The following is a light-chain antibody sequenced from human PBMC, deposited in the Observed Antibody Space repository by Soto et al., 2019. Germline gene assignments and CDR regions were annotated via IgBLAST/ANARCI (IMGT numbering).Light chain of an antibody. CDR3: ASYTISSTRV. CDR1: NSDVGAYNY. V-gene: IGLV2-14*01. Sequence: QSALTQPASVSGSPGQSITISCTGSNSDVGAYNYVSWYQQHPGKAPKLIIYEVNNRPSGVSHRFSGSKSGNTASLTISGLQADDEADYYCASYTISSTRVFGGRTKVTVL. J-gene: IGLJ3*02. CDR2: EVN.